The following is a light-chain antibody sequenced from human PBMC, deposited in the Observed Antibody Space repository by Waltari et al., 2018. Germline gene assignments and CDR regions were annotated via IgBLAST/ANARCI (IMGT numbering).Light chain of an antibody. J-gene: IGLJ3*02. Sequence: QSALTQPASVSGSPGQSITISCTGTSSDIGFYNYVSWYQQYPGKAPKLMIFDVSGRPSGVSNRFSGSKSGNTASLTISGLQAEDEADYYCNSYAGSSSWVFGGGTKLTVL. V-gene: IGLV2-14*01. CDR3: NSYAGSSSWV. CDR1: SSDIGFYNY. CDR2: DVS.